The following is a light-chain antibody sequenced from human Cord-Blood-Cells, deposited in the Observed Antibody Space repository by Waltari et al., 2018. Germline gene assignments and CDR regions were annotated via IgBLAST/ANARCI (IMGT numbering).Light chain of an antibody. V-gene: IGKV3-15*01. CDR2: GAS. CDR3: QQDNNWPPGT. CDR1: QSLSSN. Sequence: EIVITQSPATLSVSPGERATLSCRASQSLSSNFAWHQQQPGQAPRLLIHGASTRATGIPARFSGSGSGTEFTLTISSLQSEEFAVYYCQQDNNWPPGTFGQGTKVEIK. J-gene: IGKJ1*01.